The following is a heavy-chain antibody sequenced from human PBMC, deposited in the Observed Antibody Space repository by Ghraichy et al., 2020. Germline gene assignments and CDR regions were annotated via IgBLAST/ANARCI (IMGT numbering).Heavy chain of an antibody. Sequence: GGSLRLSCTASEFIFSTYWMSWVRQAPGKGLEWVATIKQGGDERNYVDSVKGRFTISRDNAKNSLYLEMNSLRAEDTAVYYCARLQNDYVYYFDYWGRGSRVTVSS. CDR1: EFIFSTYW. CDR2: IKQGGDER. J-gene: IGHJ4*02. CDR3: ARLQNDYVYYFDY. D-gene: IGHD1-1*01. V-gene: IGHV3-7*03.